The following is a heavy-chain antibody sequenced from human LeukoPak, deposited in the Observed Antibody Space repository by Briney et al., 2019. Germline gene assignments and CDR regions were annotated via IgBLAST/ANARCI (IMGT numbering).Heavy chain of an antibody. D-gene: IGHD4-17*01. CDR2: ISYDESKI. CDR3: ARSRDHGDNYYNNYMDV. CDR1: GFTFSSYW. J-gene: IGHJ6*03. Sequence: PGGSLRLSCAASGFTFSSYWMTWVRQAPGKGLEWVAVISYDESKIHYADSVTGRITISRDNSKNTLSLQMGSLRVEDTAVYYCARSRDHGDNYYNNYMDVWGRGTTVTVSS. V-gene: IGHV3-30*03.